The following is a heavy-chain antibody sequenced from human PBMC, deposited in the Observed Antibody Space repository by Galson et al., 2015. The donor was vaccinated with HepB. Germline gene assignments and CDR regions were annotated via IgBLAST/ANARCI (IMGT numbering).Heavy chain of an antibody. V-gene: IGHV1-24*01. Sequence: SVKVPCKVSGYTLTELSMHWVRQAPGKGLEWMGGFDPEDGETIYAQKFQGRVTMTEDTSTDTAYMELSSLRSEDTAVYYCATDLGGYYSAGNWFDPWGQGTLVTVSS. CDR1: GYTLTELS. CDR2: FDPEDGET. CDR3: ATDLGGYYSAGNWFDP. D-gene: IGHD3-22*01. J-gene: IGHJ5*02.